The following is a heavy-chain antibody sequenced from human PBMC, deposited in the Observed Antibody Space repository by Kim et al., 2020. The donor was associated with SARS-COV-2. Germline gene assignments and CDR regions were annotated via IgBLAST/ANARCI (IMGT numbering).Heavy chain of an antibody. V-gene: IGHV1-69*13. CDR2: IIPIFGTA. Sequence: SVKVSCKASGGTFSSYAISWVRQAPGQGLEWMGGIIPIFGTANYAQKFQGRVTITADESTSTAYMELSSLRSEDTAVYYCARVSGGSYPYYYYYYMDVWGKGTTVTVSS. D-gene: IGHD1-26*01. J-gene: IGHJ6*03. CDR3: ARVSGGSYPYYYYYYMDV. CDR1: GGTFSSYA.